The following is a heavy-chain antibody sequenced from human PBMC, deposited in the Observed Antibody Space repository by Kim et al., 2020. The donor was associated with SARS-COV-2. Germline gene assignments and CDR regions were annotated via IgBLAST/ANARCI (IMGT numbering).Heavy chain of an antibody. D-gene: IGHD1-1*01. Sequence: TYYADSVKGRFTISRDNSKNTLYLQMNSLRAEDTAVYYCARKKTTGYFDYWGQGTLVTVSS. V-gene: IGHV3-53*01. CDR2: T. J-gene: IGHJ4*02. CDR3: ARKKTTGYFDY.